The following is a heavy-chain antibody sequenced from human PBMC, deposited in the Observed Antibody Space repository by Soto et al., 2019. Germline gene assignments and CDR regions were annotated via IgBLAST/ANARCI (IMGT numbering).Heavy chain of an antibody. CDR2: IKSKTDGGTT. Sequence: EVQLVESGGGLVKPGGSLRLSCAASGFTFSNAWMSWVRQAPGKGLEWVGRIKSKTDGGTTDYAAPVKGRFTISRDDSKNTLYLQMNSLKTEDTAVYYCTTAMDTAMVIYYYYGMDVWGQGTTVTVSS. CDR1: GFTFSNAW. J-gene: IGHJ6*02. CDR3: TTAMDTAMVIYYYYGMDV. D-gene: IGHD5-18*01. V-gene: IGHV3-15*01.